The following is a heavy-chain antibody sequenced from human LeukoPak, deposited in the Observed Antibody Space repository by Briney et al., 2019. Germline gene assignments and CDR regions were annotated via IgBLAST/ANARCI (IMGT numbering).Heavy chain of an antibody. CDR1: GGSISSYY. V-gene: IGHV4-59*12. CDR3: ARRGYCSGGSCYGGRINY. CDR2: IYYSRTT. D-gene: IGHD2-15*01. Sequence: SETLSLTCIVSGGSISSYYWSWIRQPPEKGLEWIGYIYYSRTTNYNPSLKSRVTMSVDTSKNQFSLKLSSVTAADTAVYYGARRGYCSGGSCYGGRINYWGQGTLVTVSS. J-gene: IGHJ4*02.